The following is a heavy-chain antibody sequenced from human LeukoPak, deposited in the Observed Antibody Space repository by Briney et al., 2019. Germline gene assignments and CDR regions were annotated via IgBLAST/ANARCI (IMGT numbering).Heavy chain of an antibody. CDR2: FDPEDGET. D-gene: IGHD3-10*01. CDR3: ATDADPKEYYYGSGSLFAFDI. CDR1: GYTLTELS. V-gene: IGHV1-24*01. Sequence: ASVKVSCKVSGYTLTELSIHWVRQAPGKGLEWMGGFDPEDGETIYAQKSQGRVTMTEDTSTDTAYMELSSLRSEDTAVYYCATDADPKEYYYGSGSLFAFDIWGQGTMVTVSS. J-gene: IGHJ3*02.